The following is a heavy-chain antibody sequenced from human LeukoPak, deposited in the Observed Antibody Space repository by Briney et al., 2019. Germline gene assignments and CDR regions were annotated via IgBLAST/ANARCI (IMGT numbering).Heavy chain of an antibody. D-gene: IGHD3-16*02. CDR2: IYHSGST. V-gene: IGHV4-30-2*01. CDR3: ACISLGYSYAFDI. CDR1: GGSISSGGYS. J-gene: IGHJ3*02. Sequence: SQTLSLTCAVSGGSISSGGYSWSWIRQPPGKGLEWIGYIYHSGSTYYNPSLRSRVTISVDRSKNQFSLKLSSVTAADTAVYYCACISLGYSYAFDIWGQGTMVTVSS.